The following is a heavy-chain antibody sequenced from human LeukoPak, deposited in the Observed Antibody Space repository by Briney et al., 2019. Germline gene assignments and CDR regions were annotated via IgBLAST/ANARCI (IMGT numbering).Heavy chain of an antibody. V-gene: IGHV1-46*01. D-gene: IGHD4-17*01. CDR3: ARASSGGDYVWYFDY. CDR2: INPSGGST. J-gene: IGHJ4*02. Sequence: APVKVSCHASGSPFTSYYMPWVGQAPGQGLEWMGIINPSGGSTSYARKFQGRVTMTRDTSTSTVYMELSSLRSEDTAVYYCARASSGGDYVWYFDYWGQGTLVTVSS. CDR1: GSPFTSYY.